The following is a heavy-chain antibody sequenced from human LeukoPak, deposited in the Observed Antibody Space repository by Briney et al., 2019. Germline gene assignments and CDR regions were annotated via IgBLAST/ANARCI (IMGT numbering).Heavy chain of an antibody. CDR1: GFTFSSYA. CDR2: ISVSGGST. D-gene: IGHD3-3*01. V-gene: IGHV3-23*01. CDR3: AKDHDNTIFGVVIPGGYFDY. Sequence: GGSLRLSCAASGFTFSSYAMSWVRQAPGKGLEWVSGISVSGGSTYYADSVKGRFTISRDNSKNTLYLQMNSLRAEDTAVYYCAKDHDNTIFGVVIPGGYFDYWGQGTLVTVSS. J-gene: IGHJ4*02.